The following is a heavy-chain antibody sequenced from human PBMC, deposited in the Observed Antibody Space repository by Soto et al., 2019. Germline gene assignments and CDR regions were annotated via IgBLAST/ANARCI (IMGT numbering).Heavy chain of an antibody. CDR3: ARVMCGDCSTYYYYSMDV. CDR2: IGTSSSYI. V-gene: IGHV3-21*01. CDR1: GFTFGTYT. J-gene: IGHJ6*02. Sequence: GGSLRLSCAASGFTFGTYTMNWVRQAPGKWLEWVSSIGTSSSYIYYADSVRGRFTISRDNAKDSLYLQMSSLRAEDTAVYYCARVMCGDCSTYYYYSMDVWGQGXTVTVYS. D-gene: IGHD2-21*02.